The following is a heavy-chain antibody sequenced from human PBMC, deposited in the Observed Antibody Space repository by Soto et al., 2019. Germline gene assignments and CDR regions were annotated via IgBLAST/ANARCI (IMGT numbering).Heavy chain of an antibody. Sequence: SVKVSCKASGGTFSSYAISWVRQAPGQGLEWMGGIIPIFGTANYAQKFEGRVTITADESTSTAYMELSSLRSEDTAVYYCARVVCTQNDYGGNSEVCAFDIWGQGTMVTVSS. CDR3: ARVVCTQNDYGGNSEVCAFDI. CDR2: IIPIFGTA. J-gene: IGHJ3*02. D-gene: IGHD4-17*01. CDR1: GGTFSSYA. V-gene: IGHV1-69*13.